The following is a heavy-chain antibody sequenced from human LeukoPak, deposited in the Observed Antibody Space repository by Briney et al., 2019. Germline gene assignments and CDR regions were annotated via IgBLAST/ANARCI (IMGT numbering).Heavy chain of an antibody. Sequence: GGSLRLSCAASGFTFSSYGMHWVRQAPGKGLEWVAVISYDGSNKYYADSVKGRFTISRDNPKNTLYLQMNSLRAEDTAVYYCAKADAFREILYGMDVWDQGTTVTVSS. D-gene: IGHD3-10*01. CDR1: GFTFSSYG. CDR2: ISYDGSNK. V-gene: IGHV3-30*18. CDR3: AKADAFREILYGMDV. J-gene: IGHJ6*02.